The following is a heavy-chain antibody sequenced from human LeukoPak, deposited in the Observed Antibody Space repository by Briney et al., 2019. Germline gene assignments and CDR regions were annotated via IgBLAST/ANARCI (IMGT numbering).Heavy chain of an antibody. CDR1: GGSISSYY. Sequence: SETLSLTRTVSGGSISSYYWSWIRQPPGKGLAWIGYIYYSGSTNYNPSLKSRVTISVDTSKNQFSLKLSSVTAADTAVYYCARRGTYCSSTSCSTTGFDPWGQGTLVTVSS. D-gene: IGHD2-2*01. V-gene: IGHV4-59*08. J-gene: IGHJ5*02. CDR3: ARRGTYCSSTSCSTTGFDP. CDR2: IYYSGST.